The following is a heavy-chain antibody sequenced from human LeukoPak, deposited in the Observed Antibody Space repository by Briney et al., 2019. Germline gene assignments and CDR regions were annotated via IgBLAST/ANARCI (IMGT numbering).Heavy chain of an antibody. CDR3: ARALHLADYYDSSGYLY. CDR2: IYSGGST. V-gene: IGHV3-66*01. D-gene: IGHD3-22*01. J-gene: IGHJ4*02. CDR1: GFTFSSYG. Sequence: GGSLRLSCAASGFTFSSYGMHWVRQAPGKGLEWVSVIYSGGSTYYADSVKGRFTISRDNSKNTLYLQMNSLRAEDTAVYYCARALHLADYYDSSGYLYWGQGTLVTVSS.